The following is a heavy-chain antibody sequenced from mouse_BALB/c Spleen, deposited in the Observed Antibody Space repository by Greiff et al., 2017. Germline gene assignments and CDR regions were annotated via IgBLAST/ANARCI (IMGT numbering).Heavy chain of an antibody. V-gene: IGHV1-9*01. Sequence: QVQLLQSGAELMKPGASVKISCTATGYTFSSYWIEWVKQRPGHGLEWIGEILPGSGSTNYNEKFKGKATFTADTSSNTAYMQLSSLTSEDSAVYDCAREDDYGSSTAYWGQGTLVTVSA. CDR1: GYTFSSYW. J-gene: IGHJ3*01. CDR3: AREDDYGSSTAY. D-gene: IGHD1-1*01. CDR2: ILPGSGST.